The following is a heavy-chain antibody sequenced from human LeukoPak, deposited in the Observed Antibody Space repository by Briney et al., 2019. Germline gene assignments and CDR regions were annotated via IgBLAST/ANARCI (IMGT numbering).Heavy chain of an antibody. V-gene: IGHV3-23*01. CDR1: GFTFSSYA. CDR3: AKVAEMDTILGKFDN. Sequence: GGSLRLSCAASGFTFSSYAMSWVRQAPGKGLEWVSAISGNGARTYYADSVKGRFTISRDNSKNTLYLQMNSLRSEDTAVYYCAKVAEMDTILGKFDNWGQGTLVTVSS. D-gene: IGHD5-24*01. CDR2: ISGNGART. J-gene: IGHJ5*02.